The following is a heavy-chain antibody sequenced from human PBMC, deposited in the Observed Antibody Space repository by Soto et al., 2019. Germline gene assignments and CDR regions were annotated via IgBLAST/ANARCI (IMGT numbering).Heavy chain of an antibody. J-gene: IGHJ6*02. CDR3: ARARPYSSSSERSGGMDV. CDR2: INHSGST. V-gene: IGHV4-34*01. D-gene: IGHD6-6*01. Sequence: QVQLQQWGAGLLKPSETLSLTCAVYGGSFSGYYWSWIRQPPGKGLEWIGEINHSGSTNYNPSLKRRVTISVDTSKNQFSLKLGSVTAADTAVYYGARARPYSSSSERSGGMDVWGQGTTVTVSS. CDR1: GGSFSGYY.